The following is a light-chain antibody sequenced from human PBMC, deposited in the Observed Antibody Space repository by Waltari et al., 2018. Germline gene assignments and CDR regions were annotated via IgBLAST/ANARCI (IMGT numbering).Light chain of an antibody. V-gene: IGKV3-20*01. Sequence: EIVLTQSPGSLSSSPGERVTLSCRASQSVSRALAWYQQKPGQAPRLLIFGVSNRATGMPDRFSGSGSETDFSLTISRLEPEDFAVYYCQHYVRLPATFGRGTKVEIK. CDR1: QSVSRA. CDR3: QHYVRLPAT. CDR2: GVS. J-gene: IGKJ1*01.